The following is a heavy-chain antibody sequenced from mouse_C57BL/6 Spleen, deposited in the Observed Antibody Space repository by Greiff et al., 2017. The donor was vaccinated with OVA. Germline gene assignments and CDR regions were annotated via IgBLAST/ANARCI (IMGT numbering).Heavy chain of an antibody. Sequence: QVQLKQSGAELARPGASVKLSCKASGYTFTSYGIRWVKQRTGQGLEWIGEIYPRSGHTSYNETFKGKSTLTADKSSSTAYIELRSLTSEASAVYFGVRSGGDYSNDGDYWGQGTTLTVSS. J-gene: IGHJ2*01. D-gene: IGHD2-12*01. CDR3: VRSGGDYSNDGDY. CDR2: IYPRSGHT. CDR1: GYTFTSYG. V-gene: IGHV1-81*01.